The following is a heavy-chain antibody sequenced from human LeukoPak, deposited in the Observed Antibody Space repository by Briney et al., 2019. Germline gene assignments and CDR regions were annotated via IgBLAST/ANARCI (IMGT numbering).Heavy chain of an antibody. CDR1: GGSFSGYY. CDR2: INHSGST. CDR3: ARAMDIVVVPAACGFDY. Sequence: SETLSLTCAVYGGSFSGYYWSWIRQPPGKGLEWIGEINHSGSTNYNPSLKSRVTISVDTSKNQFSLKLSSVTAADTAVYYCARAMDIVVVPAACGFDYWGQGTLVTVSS. J-gene: IGHJ4*02. D-gene: IGHD2-2*03. V-gene: IGHV4-34*01.